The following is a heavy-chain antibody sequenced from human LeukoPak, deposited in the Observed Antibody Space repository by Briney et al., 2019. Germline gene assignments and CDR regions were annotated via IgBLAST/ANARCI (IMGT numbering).Heavy chain of an antibody. V-gene: IGHV3-7*01. D-gene: IGHD6-19*01. CDR1: GITFSSYS. CDR3: ASGGVSGWYFDY. Sequence: GGSLRLSCVASGITFSSYSMNWVRQAPGKGLEWVANIKQDGSDKNYVDSVKGRFTISRDNAKNSLYLQMNSLRAEDTAVYYCASGGVSGWYFDYWGQGTLVTVSS. CDR2: IKQDGSDK. J-gene: IGHJ4*02.